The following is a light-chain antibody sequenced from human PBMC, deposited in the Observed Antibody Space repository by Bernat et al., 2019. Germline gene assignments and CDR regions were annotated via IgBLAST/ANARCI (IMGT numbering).Light chain of an antibody. Sequence: EIVLTQSPGTLSLSPGERATLSCRASQSVHTYVAWYQQKPGLSPRLLIHGASTRSTGIPDRFSGSGSGTDFTLTISSLQSEDFAVYYCQHYYDWPLTFGGGTKVEIK. CDR3: QHYYDWPLT. J-gene: IGKJ4*01. CDR1: QSVHTY. V-gene: IGKV3-15*01. CDR2: GAS.